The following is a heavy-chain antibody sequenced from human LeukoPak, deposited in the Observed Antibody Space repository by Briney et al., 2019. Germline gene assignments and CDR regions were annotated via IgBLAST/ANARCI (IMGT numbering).Heavy chain of an antibody. V-gene: IGHV1-46*01. Sequence: GASVKVSCKASGYTFTSYYIHWVRQAPGQGLEWMGIINPSGGSTTYAQKFQGRVTMTRDTSTSTVYMELSSLRSDGTAVYYCAREKEVVVVTGNYFDYWGQGTLVTVSS. CDR2: INPSGGST. CDR1: GYTFTSYY. CDR3: AREKEVVVVTGNYFDY. J-gene: IGHJ4*02. D-gene: IGHD2-21*02.